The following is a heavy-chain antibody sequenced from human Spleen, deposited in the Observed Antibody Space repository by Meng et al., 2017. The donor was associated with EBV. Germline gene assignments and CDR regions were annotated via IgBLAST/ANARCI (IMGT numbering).Heavy chain of an antibody. V-gene: IGHV3-74*01. D-gene: IGHD1-14*01. CDR2: TNEYGSIT. CDR3: SRDLAGSDDY. J-gene: IGHJ4*02. CDR1: GFTFSRYW. Sequence: EVQLVESGGALIQPGGSLRLSCATSGFTFSRYWMHWVRQTPGKGLEWVSRTNEYGSITTYADSVKGRFTISRDNAKNTLYLQMNSLRVEDTAVYYCSRDLAGSDDYWGQGTLVTVSS.